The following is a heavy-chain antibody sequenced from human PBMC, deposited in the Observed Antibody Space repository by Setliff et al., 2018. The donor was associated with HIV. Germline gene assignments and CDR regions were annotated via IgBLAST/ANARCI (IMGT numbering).Heavy chain of an antibody. Sequence: SETLSLSCSVSGDSITRGSYWGWVRQPPGKGLEWLGHTYNTGRTYDNPTLKSRVTISVDTSKNQFSLELTSVTAADTAVFYCVRVSSSGYYGEGAFDIWGQGTVVTVSS. J-gene: IGHJ3*02. V-gene: IGHV4-38-2*02. CDR2: TYNTGRT. CDR3: VRVSSSGYYGEGAFDI. CDR1: GDSITRGSY. D-gene: IGHD3-22*01.